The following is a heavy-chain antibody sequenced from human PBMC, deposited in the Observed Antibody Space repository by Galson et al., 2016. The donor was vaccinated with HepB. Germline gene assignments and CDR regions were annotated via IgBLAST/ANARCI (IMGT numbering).Heavy chain of an antibody. D-gene: IGHD1-26*01. V-gene: IGHV1-46*01. CDR2: INPSDGST. J-gene: IGHJ4*02. CDR3: ARVFRVGTTNFDY. CDR1: GYSFTSYY. Sequence: SVKVSCKASGYSFTSYYMHWVRQAPGQGLEWMGIINPSDGSTNYAQKFQGRVTMTRDTSTSTVYMELRGLRSEDTAVYFYARVFRVGTTNFDYWGQGTLVTVSS.